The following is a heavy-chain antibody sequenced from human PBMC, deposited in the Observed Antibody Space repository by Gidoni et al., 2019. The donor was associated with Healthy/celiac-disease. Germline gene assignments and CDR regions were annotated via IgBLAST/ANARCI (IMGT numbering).Heavy chain of an antibody. D-gene: IGHD4-17*01. CDR3: AREVGDYAAFDI. Sequence: QVQLQESGPGLVKPSETLSLTCTVTGGSISSYYWSWIRQPAGKGREWIRRIYTSGSTNYNPSLKRRVTMSVDTSKNQFSLKLSSVTAADTAVYYCAREVGDYAAFDIWGQGTMVTVSS. CDR2: IYTSGST. V-gene: IGHV4-4*07. CDR1: GGSISSYY. J-gene: IGHJ3*02.